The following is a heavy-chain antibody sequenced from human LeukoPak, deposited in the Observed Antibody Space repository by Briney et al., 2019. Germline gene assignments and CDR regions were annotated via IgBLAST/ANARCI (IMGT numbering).Heavy chain of an antibody. J-gene: IGHJ5*02. CDR1: GGSISSHY. CDR3: ARDQGSTGDWFDP. CDR2: IYYSGTT. Sequence: PSETLSLTCTVSGGSISSHYWSWIRQPPEKGLEWIGYIYYSGTTNYNPSLKSRVTISVDTSKNQFSLKLSSVTAADTAVYYCARDQGSTGDWFDPWGQGTLVTVSS. D-gene: IGHD1-14*01. V-gene: IGHV4-59*11.